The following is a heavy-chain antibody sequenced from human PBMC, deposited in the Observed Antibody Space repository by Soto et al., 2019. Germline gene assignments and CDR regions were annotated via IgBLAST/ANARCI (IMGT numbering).Heavy chain of an antibody. CDR3: ARSGRDYSNYPTDY. CDR1: GGSISSGGYY. CDR2: IYYSGST. V-gene: IGHV4-31*03. J-gene: IGHJ4*02. Sequence: NPSETLSLTCTVSGGSISSGGYYWSWIRQHPGKGLEWIGYIYYSGSTYYNPSLKSRVTISVHTSKNQFSLKLSSVTAADTPVYYCARSGRDYSNYPTDYWGQGTLVTVSS. D-gene: IGHD4-4*01.